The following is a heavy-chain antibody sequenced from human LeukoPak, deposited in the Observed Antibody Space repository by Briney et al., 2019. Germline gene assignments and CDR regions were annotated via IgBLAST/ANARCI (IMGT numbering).Heavy chain of an antibody. V-gene: IGHV3-53*01. D-gene: IGHD6-19*01. CDR1: GFTVSSNY. CDR2: IYSGGSR. Sequence: GGSLRLSCAASGFTVSSNYMSWVRQAPGKGLEWVSVIYSGGSRYYADSVKGRSTISRDNSKNTMYLQMNSLRAEDTAVYYCAKDLEQWPAVPEYWGQGTLVTVSS. J-gene: IGHJ4*02. CDR3: AKDLEQWPAVPEY.